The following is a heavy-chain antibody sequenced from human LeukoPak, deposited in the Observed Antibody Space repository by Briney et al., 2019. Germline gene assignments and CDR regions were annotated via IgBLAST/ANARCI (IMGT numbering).Heavy chain of an antibody. CDR1: GASISTTNYY. J-gene: IGHJ4*02. CDR3: ARHRCRNGGYSFDD. D-gene: IGHD2-8*01. V-gene: IGHV4-39*01. CDR2: IYYTGST. Sequence: SETLSLTCSVSGASISTTNYYWGWIRQPPGEGLEWIGSIYYTGSTYNSPSLKGRVTVSVDTSKNHFSLRLNSVTAADTAVYYCARHRCRNGGYSFDDWGQGTLVTVSS.